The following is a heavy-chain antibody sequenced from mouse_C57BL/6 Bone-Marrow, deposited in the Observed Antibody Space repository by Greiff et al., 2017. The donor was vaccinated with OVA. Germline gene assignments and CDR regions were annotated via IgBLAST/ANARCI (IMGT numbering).Heavy chain of an antibody. CDR1: GYSITSGYY. J-gene: IGHJ4*01. CDR2: ISYDGSN. Sequence: EVKLQESGPGLVKPSQSLSLTCSVAGYSITSGYYWNWIRQFPGNKLEWMGYISYDGSNNYNPSLKNRISITRDTSKNQFFLKLNSVTTEDTATYYCAAYYYGSRGYAMDYWGQGTSVTVSS. CDR3: AAYYYGSRGYAMDY. V-gene: IGHV3-6*01. D-gene: IGHD1-1*01.